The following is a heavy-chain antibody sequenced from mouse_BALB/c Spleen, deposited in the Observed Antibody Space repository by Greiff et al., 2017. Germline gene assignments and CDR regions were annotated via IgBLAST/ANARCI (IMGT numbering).Heavy chain of an antibody. D-gene: IGHD2-1*01. Sequence: EVMLVESGGGLVKPGGSLKLSCAASGFTFSSYAMSWVRQSPEKRLEWVAEISSGGSYTYYPDTVTGRFTISRDNAKNTLYLEMSSLRSEDTAMYYCARDYGNHAMDYWGQGTSVTVSS. V-gene: IGHV5-9-4*01. CDR3: ARDYGNHAMDY. CDR1: GFTFSSYA. CDR2: ISSGGSYT. J-gene: IGHJ4*01.